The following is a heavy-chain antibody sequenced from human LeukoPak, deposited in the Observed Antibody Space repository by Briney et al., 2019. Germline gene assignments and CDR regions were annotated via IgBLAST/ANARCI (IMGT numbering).Heavy chain of an antibody. CDR3: AKVDTGVLRYYYFDY. CDR2: ISGRDDSA. V-gene: IGHV3-23*01. Sequence: GGSLRLSCAASGFTFSSYAMSWVRQAPGKGLEWVSTISGRDDSAYYADSVKGRFTISRDNSKNTLYLQMHSLRAEDTAVYYCAKVDTGVLRYYYFDYWGQGTLVTVSS. J-gene: IGHJ4*02. D-gene: IGHD5-18*01. CDR1: GFTFSSYA.